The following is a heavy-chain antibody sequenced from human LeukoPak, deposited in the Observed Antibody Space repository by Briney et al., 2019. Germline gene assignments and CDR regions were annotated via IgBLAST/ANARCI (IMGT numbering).Heavy chain of an antibody. V-gene: IGHV3-7*03. CDR1: GFMFSSNW. CDR2: IKEDGTET. CDR3: AKEGRSLQTY. J-gene: IGHJ4*02. D-gene: IGHD5-24*01. Sequence: GGSLRLSCAASGFMFSSNWMSWVRLAPGKGLEWVANIKEDGTETYYVDSVKGRFTISRDNAKNSLYLQMNSPRVEDTAVYYCAKEGRSLQTYWGQGTLVTVSS.